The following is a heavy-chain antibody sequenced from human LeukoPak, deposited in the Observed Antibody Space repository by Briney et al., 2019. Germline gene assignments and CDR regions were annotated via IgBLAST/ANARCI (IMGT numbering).Heavy chain of an antibody. CDR1: GGSFSGYY. Sequence: PSETLSLTCAVYGGSFSGYYWSWIRQPPGKGLEWIGEINHSGSTNYNPSLKSRVTISVDTSKNQFSLKLSSVTAADTAVYYCARIRGYFDWLLRDYFDYWGQGTLVTVSS. CDR3: ARIRGYFDWLLRDYFDY. CDR2: INHSGST. V-gene: IGHV4-34*01. J-gene: IGHJ4*02. D-gene: IGHD3-9*01.